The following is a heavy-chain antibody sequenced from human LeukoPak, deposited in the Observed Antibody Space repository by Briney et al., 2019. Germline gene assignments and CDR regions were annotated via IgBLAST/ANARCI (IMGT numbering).Heavy chain of an antibody. CDR1: GGSISSYY. CDR2: IYYSGST. Sequence: SETLSLTCAVSGGSISSYYWSWIRQPPGKGLEWIGYIYYSGSTNYNPSLKSRVTISVDTSKNQFSLKLSSVTAADTAVYYCARIGSSGYFDYWGQGTLVTVSS. D-gene: IGHD3-22*01. J-gene: IGHJ4*02. CDR3: ARIGSSGYFDY. V-gene: IGHV4-59*01.